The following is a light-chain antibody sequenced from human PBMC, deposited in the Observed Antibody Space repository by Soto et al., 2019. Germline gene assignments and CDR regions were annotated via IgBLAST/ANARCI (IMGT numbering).Light chain of an antibody. V-gene: IGKV3-15*01. Sequence: DIVMTQSPLTLSVSPGESATLSCRASERVSTNLAWYQQTPGQAPRLLIYSASTRATGVPPRFSGSGSGTEFTLTISSLQSEDLAVYYCQQYNNWPPITFGQGTRLEIK. CDR1: ERVSTN. CDR3: QQYNNWPPIT. J-gene: IGKJ5*01. CDR2: SAS.